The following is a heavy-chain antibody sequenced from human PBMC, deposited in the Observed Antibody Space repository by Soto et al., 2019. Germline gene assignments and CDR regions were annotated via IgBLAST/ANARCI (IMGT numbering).Heavy chain of an antibody. CDR2: IYNGGST. Sequence: SETLSLTCTVSGDSVSSVGFHWAWLRRPPGKGLEWIGYIYNGGSTYYRPSLESRMHMPLDATRNHYSLRLTSVTAADTAVYFCARAPVGLDTISYFDYWGQGKQVTVSS. CDR1: GDSVSSVGFH. D-gene: IGHD3-3*01. V-gene: IGHV4-30-4*01. CDR3: ARAPVGLDTISYFDY. J-gene: IGHJ4*02.